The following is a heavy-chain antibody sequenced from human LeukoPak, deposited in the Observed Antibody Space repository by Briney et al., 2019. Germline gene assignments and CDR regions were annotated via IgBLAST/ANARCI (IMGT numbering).Heavy chain of an antibody. J-gene: IGHJ4*02. D-gene: IGHD2-2*01. Sequence: GASVKVSCKASGYTFTSYGISWVRQAPGQGLEWMGWISGYNGNTNYAQKLQGRVTMTTDTSTSTAYMELRSLRSDDTAVYYCATGYCRSTSCYDFDYWGQGTLVTVSS. CDR2: ISGYNGNT. V-gene: IGHV1-18*01. CDR1: GYTFTSYG. CDR3: ATGYCRSTSCYDFDY.